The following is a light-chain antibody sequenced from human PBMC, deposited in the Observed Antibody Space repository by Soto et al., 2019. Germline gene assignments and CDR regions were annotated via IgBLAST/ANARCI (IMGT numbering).Light chain of an antibody. Sequence: EIVMTQSPATLSVSPGERATLSCRASQSVSSNLAWYQQKPGQAPRLLIYAASNRATGIPARFSGSGSGTDFTLTISSLEPEDFAVYYCQQRSSWPPITFGQGTRLEI. CDR1: QSVSSN. J-gene: IGKJ5*01. V-gene: IGKV3-11*01. CDR2: AAS. CDR3: QQRSSWPPIT.